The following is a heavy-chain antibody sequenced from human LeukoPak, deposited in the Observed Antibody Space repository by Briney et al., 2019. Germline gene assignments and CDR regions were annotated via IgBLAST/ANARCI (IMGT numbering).Heavy chain of an antibody. CDR1: GDSISSYY. V-gene: IGHV4-59*08. Sequence: SETLSLTCTVSGDSISSYYWSWIRQPPGKGLEWIGYIYYSGSTNYNPSLKSRVTISVDTSKDQFSLKLSSVTAADTAVYYCARHPGGYPYYFDYLGQGTLATVSS. CDR3: ARHPGGYPYYFDY. J-gene: IGHJ4*02. D-gene: IGHD5-12*01. CDR2: IYYSGST.